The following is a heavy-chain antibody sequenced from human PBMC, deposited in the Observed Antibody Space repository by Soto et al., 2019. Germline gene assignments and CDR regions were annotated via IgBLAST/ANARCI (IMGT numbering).Heavy chain of an antibody. D-gene: IGHD3-22*01. J-gene: IGHJ4*02. Sequence: SETLSLTCAVYGGSFSGYYWSWIRQPPGKGLEWIGEINHSGSTNYNPSLKSRVTISVDTSKNQFSLKLSSVTAADTAVYYCARWRVNKGYYYDSSGYYPRVLDYWGQGTLVTVSS. CDR3: ARWRVNKGYYYDSSGYYPRVLDY. V-gene: IGHV4-34*01. CDR1: GGSFSGYY. CDR2: INHSGST.